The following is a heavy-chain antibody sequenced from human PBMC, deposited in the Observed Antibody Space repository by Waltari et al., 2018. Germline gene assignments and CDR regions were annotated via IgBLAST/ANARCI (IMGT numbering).Heavy chain of an antibody. CDR3: AKDRCTDGQCYTYFDY. Sequence: EVELLESGGGLVQPGGTLRLSCAASGFTFNNFAMSWVRQAPGKGRGGVSAISGSGGTTYYADSVKGRFTISRDNSRNVLYLQMNTLSAEDTAVYYCAKDRCTDGQCYTYFDYWGQGALITVSS. J-gene: IGHJ4*02. D-gene: IGHD2-8*01. V-gene: IGHV3-23*01. CDR2: ISGSGGTT. CDR1: GFTFNNFA.